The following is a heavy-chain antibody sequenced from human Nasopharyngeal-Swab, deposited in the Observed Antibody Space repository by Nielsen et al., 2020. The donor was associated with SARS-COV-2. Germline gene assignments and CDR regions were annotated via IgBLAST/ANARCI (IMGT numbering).Heavy chain of an antibody. D-gene: IGHD3-22*01. Sequence: GGSLRLSCVDSGFRDYSMNWVRQAPGKGLEWVSSISSSSSDIYYADSVKGRFTISRDNSKNTVDLQMDSLRAEDTAVYYCAKDHDSSGSYFDYWGQGTLVTVSS. V-gene: IGHV3-21*04. CDR1: GFRDYS. CDR3: AKDHDSSGSYFDY. CDR2: ISSSSSDI. J-gene: IGHJ4*02.